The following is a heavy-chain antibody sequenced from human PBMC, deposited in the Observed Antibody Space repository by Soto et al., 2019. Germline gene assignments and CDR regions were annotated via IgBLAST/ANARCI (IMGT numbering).Heavy chain of an antibody. V-gene: IGHV1-69*13. Sequence: GASVKVSCKASGGTFISYAISWVRQAPGQGLEWMGGIIPIFGTANYAQKFQGRVTITADESTSTAYMELSSLRSEDTAVYYCARDLAYYDFWSGYYPPQRAFDIWGQGTMVTVSS. J-gene: IGHJ3*02. CDR1: GGTFISYA. D-gene: IGHD3-3*01. CDR3: ARDLAYYDFWSGYYPPQRAFDI. CDR2: IIPIFGTA.